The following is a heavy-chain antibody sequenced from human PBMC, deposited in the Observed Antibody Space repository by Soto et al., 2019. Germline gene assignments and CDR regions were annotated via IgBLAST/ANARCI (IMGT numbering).Heavy chain of an antibody. D-gene: IGHD3-22*01. Sequence: QLQLQESGPGLVKPAETLSLTCTVSGGSITNSCYYWGWVRQPPGKGLEWIGSIFYSGSTHYKPSLQSRVTISGDTSKNQFSLKLSSVTAADTAVYYCARTPDSSGYYFDYWGQGTLVTVSS. CDR1: GGSITNSCYY. CDR2: IFYSGST. CDR3: ARTPDSSGYYFDY. V-gene: IGHV4-39*01. J-gene: IGHJ4*02.